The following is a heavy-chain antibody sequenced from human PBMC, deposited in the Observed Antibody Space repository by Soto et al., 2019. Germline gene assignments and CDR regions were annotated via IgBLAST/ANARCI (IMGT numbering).Heavy chain of an antibody. CDR1: GLTFSSYS. D-gene: IGHD1-26*01. CDR3: ARDGGRHSGGIDY. V-gene: IGHV1-69*01. J-gene: IGHJ4*02. CDR2: IIPIFVTA. Sequence: QVQLVQSGAVVKKPASSVKVSCKASGLTFSSYSINWVRQAPGQGLEWMGEIIPIFVTANYAQKSQGRVKITEDENTTTAYMEMSRLRSEETAVYSCARDGGRHSGGIDYWGQAILVTVSS.